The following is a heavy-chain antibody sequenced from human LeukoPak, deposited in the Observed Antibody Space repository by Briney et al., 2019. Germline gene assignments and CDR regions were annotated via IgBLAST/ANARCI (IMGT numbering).Heavy chain of an antibody. V-gene: IGHV3-23*01. Sequence: PGGSLRLSCAASGFTFSSDAMRWVRQAPGKGLEWVSAISSSGGSTYYADSVKGRFTISRDNSKNTLYLQMNSLRAEDTAVYYCARRAGDYSHPYDYWGQGTLVTVSS. D-gene: IGHD3-22*01. CDR2: ISSSGGST. CDR1: GFTFSSDA. J-gene: IGHJ4*02. CDR3: ARRAGDYSHPYDY.